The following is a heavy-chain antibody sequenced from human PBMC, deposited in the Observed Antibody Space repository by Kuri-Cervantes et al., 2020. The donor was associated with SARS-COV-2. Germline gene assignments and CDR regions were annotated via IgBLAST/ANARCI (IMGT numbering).Heavy chain of an antibody. CDR1: GFTFSSYS. V-gene: IGHV3-21*01. Sequence: GGSLRLSCAASGFTFSSYSMNWVRQAPGKGLEWVSSISSSSSYIYYADSVKGRFTISRDNAKNSLYLQMNSLRAEDTAVYYCARAFKGYYDSSGYYPGAFDIWGQGTMVTVSS. J-gene: IGHJ3*02. CDR3: ARAFKGYYDSSGYYPGAFDI. CDR2: ISSSSSYI. D-gene: IGHD3-22*01.